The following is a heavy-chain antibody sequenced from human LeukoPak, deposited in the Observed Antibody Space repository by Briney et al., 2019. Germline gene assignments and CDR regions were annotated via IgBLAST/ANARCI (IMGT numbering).Heavy chain of an antibody. J-gene: IGHJ4*02. D-gene: IGHD3-22*01. Sequence: TGGSLRLSCAAYGFTFSGSAMHCVRQASGKGLEWVGRIRSKANSYATAYAASVNGRFTLSRDDSKNTEYLQMNSLKTEDTDVYYCTRRPRSDSSGYFDYWGQGTLVTVSS. CDR2: IRSKANSYAT. CDR1: GFTFSGSA. CDR3: TRRPRSDSSGYFDY. V-gene: IGHV3-73*01.